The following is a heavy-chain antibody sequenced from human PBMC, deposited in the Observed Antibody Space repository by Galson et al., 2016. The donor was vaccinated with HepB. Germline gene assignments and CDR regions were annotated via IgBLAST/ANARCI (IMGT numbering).Heavy chain of an antibody. Sequence: SLRLSCASSGFTFSTYAMSWVRQVPGKGLEWVSSIRSNSNYIYYADSLKGRFTISRDNAKKSLYLQMNSLRAEDTAIYYCAKLCLLSYNSSSGSCRDYWGQGALVTVSS. J-gene: IGHJ4*02. CDR2: IRSNSNYI. V-gene: IGHV3-21*01. CDR1: GFTFSTYA. CDR3: AKLCLLSYNSSSGSCRDY. D-gene: IGHD6-6*01.